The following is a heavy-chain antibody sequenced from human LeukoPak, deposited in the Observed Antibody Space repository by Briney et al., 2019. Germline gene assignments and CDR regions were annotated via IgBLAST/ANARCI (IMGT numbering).Heavy chain of an antibody. D-gene: IGHD3-22*01. CDR2: IYTSGST. Sequence: KPAETLSLTCTVSGGSISSYYWSWIRQPAGKGLEWIGRIYTSGSTNYNPSLKSRVTMSVDTSKNQFSLKLSSVTAADTAVYYCARDLYDSSGYYLLFDYWGQGTRVTVSS. CDR1: GGSISSYY. J-gene: IGHJ4*02. CDR3: ARDLYDSSGYYLLFDY. V-gene: IGHV4-4*07.